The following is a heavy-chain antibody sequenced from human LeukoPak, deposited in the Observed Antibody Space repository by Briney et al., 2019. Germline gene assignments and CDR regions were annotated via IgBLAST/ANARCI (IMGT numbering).Heavy chain of an antibody. D-gene: IGHD6-19*01. CDR3: AKAPSSGWYRPLDY. Sequence: PGGSLRLSCAASGFTFSNCAMTWVRQAPGKGLEWVSAISGSGSNTYYADSVKGRFTISRDNSKDTLYLHLNSLRADDTAIYYCAKAPSSGWYRPLDYWGQGTPVTVSS. CDR1: GFTFSNCA. V-gene: IGHV3-23*01. CDR2: ISGSGSNT. J-gene: IGHJ4*02.